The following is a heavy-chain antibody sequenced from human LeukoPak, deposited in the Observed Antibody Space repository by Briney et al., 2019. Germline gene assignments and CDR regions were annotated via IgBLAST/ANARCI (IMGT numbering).Heavy chain of an antibody. D-gene: IGHD5-18*01. Sequence: PSETLSLTCAVYGGSFSGYYWSWIRQPPGKGLEWIGEINHSGSTNYNPSLESRVTISVDTSKNQFSLKLSSVTAADTAVYYCARGRGLYSYGPRAFDIWGQGTMVTVSS. V-gene: IGHV4-34*01. CDR3: ARGRGLYSYGPRAFDI. J-gene: IGHJ3*02. CDR2: INHSGST. CDR1: GGSFSGYY.